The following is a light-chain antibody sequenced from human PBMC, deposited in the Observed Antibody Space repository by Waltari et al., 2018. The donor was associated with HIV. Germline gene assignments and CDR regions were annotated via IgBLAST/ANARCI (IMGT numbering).Light chain of an antibody. Sequence: QSALTQPASVSGSPGQSITISCTGISGDVDYYTYACWYQQHPGKAPKLMIYDVTHRPSGVSNRFSGSKSGNTASLTISGLQAEDEADYYCSSYTSSSWVFGGGTKLTVL. CDR3: SSYTSSSWV. J-gene: IGLJ3*02. CDR1: SGDVDYYTY. V-gene: IGLV2-14*03. CDR2: DVT.